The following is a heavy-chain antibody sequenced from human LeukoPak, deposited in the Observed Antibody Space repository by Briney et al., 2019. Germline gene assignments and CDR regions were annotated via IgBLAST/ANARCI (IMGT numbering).Heavy chain of an antibody. Sequence: PSETLSLTCTVSGGSISSYSWSWIRQPPGKGLEWIGYIYYSGGTTYNPSLKSRVTISADTSKNQFSLKLSSVTAADTAVYYCAGHAGLVGAQIDYGGQGTLVTVSS. CDR2: IYYSGGT. CDR1: GGSISSYS. J-gene: IGHJ4*02. D-gene: IGHD1-26*01. V-gene: IGHV4-59*08. CDR3: AGHAGLVGAQIDY.